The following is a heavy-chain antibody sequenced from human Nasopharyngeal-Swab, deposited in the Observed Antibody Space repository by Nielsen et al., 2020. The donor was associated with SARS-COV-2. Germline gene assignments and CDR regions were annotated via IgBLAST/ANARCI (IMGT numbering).Heavy chain of an antibody. CDR3: ASKRGYSGYEFDY. Sequence: WIRQPPGKGLEWIGYIYYSGSTNYNPSIKSRVTISVDTSKNQFSLKLSSVTAADTAVYYCASKRGYSGYEFDYWGQGTLVTVSS. V-gene: IGHV4-59*01. J-gene: IGHJ4*02. D-gene: IGHD5-12*01. CDR2: IYYSGST.